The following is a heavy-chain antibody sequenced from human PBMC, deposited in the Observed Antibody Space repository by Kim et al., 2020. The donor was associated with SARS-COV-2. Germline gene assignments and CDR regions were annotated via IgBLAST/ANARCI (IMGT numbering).Heavy chain of an antibody. D-gene: IGHD3-3*01. J-gene: IGHJ4*02. CDR3: ARFSWYRYVRTYYDFWSGYVDY. CDR1: GGSISSSSYY. CDR2: IYYSGST. Sequence: SETLSLTCTVSGGSISSSSYYWGWIRQPPGKGLEWIGSIYYSGSTYYNPSLKSRVTISVDTSKNQFSLKLSSVTAADTAVYYCARFSWYRYVRTYYDFWSGYVDYWGQGTLVTVSS. V-gene: IGHV4-39*01.